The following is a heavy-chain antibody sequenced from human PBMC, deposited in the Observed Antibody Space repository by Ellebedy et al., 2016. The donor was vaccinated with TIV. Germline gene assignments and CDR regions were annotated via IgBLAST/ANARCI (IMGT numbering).Heavy chain of an antibody. CDR2: INSDGSST. Sequence: GESLKISCAASGFTFSSYWMHWVRQAPGKGLVWVSRINSDGSSTSYADSVKGRFTISRDNAKNKLYLQMNSLRAEDTAVYYWASLYSSSWYEKDYWGQGTLVTVSS. V-gene: IGHV3-74*01. CDR1: GFTFSSYW. CDR3: ASLYSSSWYEKDY. D-gene: IGHD6-13*01. J-gene: IGHJ4*02.